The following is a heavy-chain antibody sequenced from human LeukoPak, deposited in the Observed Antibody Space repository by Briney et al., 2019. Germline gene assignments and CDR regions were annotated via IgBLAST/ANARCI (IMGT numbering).Heavy chain of an antibody. CDR1: GFTVSSNY. CDR2: ISSSSSYI. D-gene: IGHD3-16*01. CDR3: ERDRLGCFGGFDY. Sequence: GGSLRLSCAASGFTVSSNYMNWVRQAPGKGLEWVSSISSSSSYIYYADSVKGRFTISRDNAKNSLYLQMNSLRAEDTAVYYCERDRLGCFGGFDYWGQGPRVTVSS. V-gene: IGHV3-21*01. J-gene: IGHJ4*02.